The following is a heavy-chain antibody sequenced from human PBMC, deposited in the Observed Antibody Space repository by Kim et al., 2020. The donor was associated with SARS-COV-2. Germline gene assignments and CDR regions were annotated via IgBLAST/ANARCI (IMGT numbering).Heavy chain of an antibody. V-gene: IGHV5-51*01. J-gene: IGHJ6*02. Sequence: SPSFQGQVTISADKSISTAYLQWSSLKASDTAMYYCARLQYSSSGYGMDVWGQGTTVTVSS. CDR3: ARLQYSSSGYGMDV. D-gene: IGHD6-6*01.